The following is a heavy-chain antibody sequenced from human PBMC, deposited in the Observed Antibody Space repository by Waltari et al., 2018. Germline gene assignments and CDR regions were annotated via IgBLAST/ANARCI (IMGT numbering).Heavy chain of an antibody. D-gene: IGHD2-15*01. J-gene: IGHJ4*02. CDR2: IYPGDSDI. CDR1: GLTFPKNW. CDR3: ARQTAAVDPFDY. V-gene: IGHV5-51*01. Sequence: EVQLVQSGAEVKKPGESLKISCKVSGLTFPKNWIAWVRQMPGKGLEWVGMIYPGDSDIRYSPSLQGQVTISVDESINTAFLQWTSLKASDTAIYFCARQTAAVDPFDYWGQGTLVTVSS.